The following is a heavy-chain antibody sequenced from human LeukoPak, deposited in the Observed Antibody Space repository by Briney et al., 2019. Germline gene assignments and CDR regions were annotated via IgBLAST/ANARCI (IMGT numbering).Heavy chain of an antibody. CDR1: GFTFSSYS. CDR2: ISSSSSYI. D-gene: IGHD3-10*01. J-gene: IGHJ4*02. V-gene: IGHV3-21*01. Sequence: PGGSLRLSCAASGFTFSSYSMNWVRQAPGKGLEWVSSISSSSSYIYYADSVKGRFTISRDNAKNSLYLQMNSLRAEDTAVYYCARGGRGWFGELSQTMGIDYWGQGTLVTVSS. CDR3: ARGGRGWFGELSQTMGIDY.